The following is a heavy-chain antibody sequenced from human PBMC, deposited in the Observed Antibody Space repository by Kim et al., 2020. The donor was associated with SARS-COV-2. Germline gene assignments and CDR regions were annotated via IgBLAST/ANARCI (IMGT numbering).Heavy chain of an antibody. Sequence: SETLSLTCTVSGGSISSGDYYWSWIRQPPGKGLEWIGYIYYSGSTYYNPSLKSRVTISVDTSKNQFSLKLSSGTAEDTAVYYCARGSIVLEWLGGIRHGTGMDVWGQGNTVTVSS. CDR3: ARGSIVLEWLGGIRHGTGMDV. V-gene: IGHV4-30-4*01. D-gene: IGHD3-3*01. CDR1: GGSISSGDYY. J-gene: IGHJ6*02. CDR2: IYYSGST.